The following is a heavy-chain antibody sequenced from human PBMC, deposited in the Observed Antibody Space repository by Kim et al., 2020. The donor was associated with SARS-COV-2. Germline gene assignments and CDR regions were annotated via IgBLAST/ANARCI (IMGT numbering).Heavy chain of an antibody. CDR3: ARNLYGSGGWFDP. D-gene: IGHD3-10*01. CDR2: IYYSGST. Sequence: TLSLTCTVSGGSISSGGYYWSWIRQHPGKGLEWIGYIYYSGSTYYNPSLKSRVTISVDTSKNQFSLKLSSVTAADTAVYYCARNLYGSGGWFDPWGQGTLVTVSS. J-gene: IGHJ5*02. V-gene: IGHV4-31*03. CDR1: GGSISSGGYY.